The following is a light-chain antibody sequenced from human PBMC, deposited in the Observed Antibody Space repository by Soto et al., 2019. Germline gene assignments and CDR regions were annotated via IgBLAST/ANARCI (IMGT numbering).Light chain of an antibody. J-gene: IGLJ1*01. CDR2: EVT. CDR3: SAYTVSRTYV. Sequence: SVLTQPPSASGSPGQSVAISCTGTSSDVGGYNYVSWYQQHPGKAPKLIIYEVTKRPSGVPDRFSGSKSANTASLTVSGLLAEDEADYYCSAYTVSRTYVFGTGTKVTVL. CDR1: SSDVGGYNY. V-gene: IGLV2-8*01.